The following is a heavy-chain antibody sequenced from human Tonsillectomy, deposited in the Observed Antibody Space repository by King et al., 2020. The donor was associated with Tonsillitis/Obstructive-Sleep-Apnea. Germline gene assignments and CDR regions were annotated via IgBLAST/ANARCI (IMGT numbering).Heavy chain of an antibody. D-gene: IGHD5-18*01. V-gene: IGHV4-39*01. CDR1: GGSISSSSYY. CDR3: ARPDTPMVTFDY. J-gene: IGHJ4*02. Sequence: LQLQESGPGLVKPSETLSLTCTVSGGSISSSSYYWGWIRQPPGKGLEWIGSIYYSGSTYYNPSLKSRVTISVDTSKNQFSPKVSSVTAADTAVYYCARPDTPMVTFDYWGQGTLVTVSS. CDR2: IYYSGST.